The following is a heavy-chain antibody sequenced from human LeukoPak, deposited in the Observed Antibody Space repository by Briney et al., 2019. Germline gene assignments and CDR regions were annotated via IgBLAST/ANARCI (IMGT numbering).Heavy chain of an antibody. D-gene: IGHD1-26*01. CDR1: GYTFTSYG. V-gene: IGHV1-18*01. CDR2: ISAYNGNT. J-gene: IGHJ3*02. Sequence: ASVRVSCKASGYTFTSYGISWVRQAPGQGLEWMGWISAYNGNTNYAQKLQGRVTMTTDTSTSTAYMELRSLRSDDTAVYYCARDHELKGAFDIWGQGTMVTVSS. CDR3: ARDHELKGAFDI.